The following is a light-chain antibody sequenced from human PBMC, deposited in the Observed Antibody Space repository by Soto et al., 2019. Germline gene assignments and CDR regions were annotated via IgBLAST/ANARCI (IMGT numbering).Light chain of an antibody. J-gene: IGKJ5*01. CDR1: QSVSGNF. CDR2: GAS. V-gene: IGKV3-20*01. Sequence: IELTQSPGTLSLSPGEIATLSCRARQSVSGNFLAWYQEKPGQAPSLLIYGASSRATGIPDRFSGSGSGTDFTLTISRLEPEDFAVYYCQQYGSSPSITFGQGTRLEIK. CDR3: QQYGSSPSIT.